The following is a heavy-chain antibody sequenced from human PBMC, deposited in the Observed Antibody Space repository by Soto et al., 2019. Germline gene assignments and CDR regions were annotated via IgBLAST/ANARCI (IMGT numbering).Heavy chain of an antibody. D-gene: IGHD2-21*02. Sequence: QVQLVQSGAEVKKPGSSVKVSCKASGGTFSSYAISWVRQAPGQGLEWMGGIIPIFGTANYAQKFQGRVTIAADKSTSTAYMELSSLRSEDTAVYYFARFGWGTVVTPDDYWGQGTLVTVSS. CDR3: ARFGWGTVVTPDDY. CDR1: GGTFSSYA. CDR2: IIPIFGTA. V-gene: IGHV1-69*06. J-gene: IGHJ4*02.